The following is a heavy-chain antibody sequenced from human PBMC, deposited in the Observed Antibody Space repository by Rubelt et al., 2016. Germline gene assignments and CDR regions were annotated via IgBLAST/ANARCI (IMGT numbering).Heavy chain of an antibody. Sequence: QVQLQESGPGLVKPSETLSLTCTVSGSSISSYYWNWIRQPPGKGLEWLGYIYYSGNINYDPSLTRRVTTPSDTSKSQLSLGLTDWTAADTAVYYCARQVAFSDAFAVGGPGTMVTVSS. CDR3: ARQVAFSDAFAV. CDR2: IYYSGNI. J-gene: IGHJ3*01. V-gene: IGHV4-59*08. D-gene: IGHD5-12*01. CDR1: GSSISSYY.